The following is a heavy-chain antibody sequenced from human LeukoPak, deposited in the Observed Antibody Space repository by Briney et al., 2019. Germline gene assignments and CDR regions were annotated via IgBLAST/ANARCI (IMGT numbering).Heavy chain of an antibody. V-gene: IGHV4-39*01. J-gene: IGHJ4*01. Sequence: PSETLSLTCTVSGGSISSSSYYWGWIRQPPGKGLEWIGSICYSGSTYYNPSLKSRVTISVDTSKNQFSLKLSSVTAADTAVYYCARQPSSGWYVGYWGQGTLVTVSS. CDR2: ICYSGST. CDR3: ARQPSSGWYVGY. D-gene: IGHD6-19*01. CDR1: GGSISSSSYY.